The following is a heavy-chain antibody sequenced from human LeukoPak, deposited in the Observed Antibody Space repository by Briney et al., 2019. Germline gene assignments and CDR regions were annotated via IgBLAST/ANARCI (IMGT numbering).Heavy chain of an antibody. V-gene: IGHV1-46*01. J-gene: IGHJ4*02. D-gene: IGHD2-15*01. CDR1: GYTFTSYY. CDR3: ARAACSGGSCYIFVY. CDR2: INPSGGST. Sequence: GASVKVSCKASGYTFTSYYMRWVRQAPGQGLEWMGVINPSGGSTSYAQKFQDRVTMTRDTSTSTAYMELSSLRSEDTAVYYCARAACSGGSCYIFVYWGQRTLVTVSS.